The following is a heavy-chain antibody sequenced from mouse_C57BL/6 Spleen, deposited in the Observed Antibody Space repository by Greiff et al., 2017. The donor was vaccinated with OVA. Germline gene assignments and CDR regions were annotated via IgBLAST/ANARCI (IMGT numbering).Heavy chain of an antibody. Sequence: VKVVESGPGLVQPSQSLSITCTVSGFSLTSYGVHWVRQSPGKGLEWLGVIWRGGSTDYNAAFMSRLSITKDNSKSQVFFKMNSLQADDTAIYYCAKNYEENYFDDWGQGTTLTVSS. D-gene: IGHD2-3*01. CDR3: AKNYEENYFDD. CDR1: GFSLTSYG. CDR2: IWRGGST. J-gene: IGHJ2*01. V-gene: IGHV2-5*01.